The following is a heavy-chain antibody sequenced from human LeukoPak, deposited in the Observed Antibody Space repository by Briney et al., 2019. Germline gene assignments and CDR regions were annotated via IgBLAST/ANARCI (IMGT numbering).Heavy chain of an antibody. CDR1: GGSFSGYY. J-gene: IGHJ4*02. CDR2: INHSGST. Sequence: SETLSLTCAVYGGSFSGYYWSWIRQPPGKGLEWIGEINHSGSTNYNPSLKSRVTISVDTSKNQFSLNLNSVTAADTAVYYCARLLFSAAGLFDYWGQGTLVTVSS. CDR3: ARLLFSAAGLFDY. V-gene: IGHV4-34*01. D-gene: IGHD6-13*01.